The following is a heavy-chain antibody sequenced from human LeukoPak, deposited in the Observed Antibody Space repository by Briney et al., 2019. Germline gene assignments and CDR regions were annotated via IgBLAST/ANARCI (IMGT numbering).Heavy chain of an antibody. D-gene: IGHD6-13*01. Sequence: GGSLRPSCAASGFTFSSYAMHWVRQAPGKGLEWVAVISYDGSNKYYADSVKGRFTISRDNSKNTLYLQMNSLRAEDTAVYYCARDAAYFDYWGQGTLVTVSS. J-gene: IGHJ4*02. CDR1: GFTFSSYA. CDR3: ARDAAYFDY. V-gene: IGHV3-30-3*01. CDR2: ISYDGSNK.